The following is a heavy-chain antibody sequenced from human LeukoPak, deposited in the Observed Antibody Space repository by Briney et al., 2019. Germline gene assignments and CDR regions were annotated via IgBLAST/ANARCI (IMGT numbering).Heavy chain of an antibody. CDR3: AKDAAGPEY. Sequence: GGSLRLSCAASGLTFSDYSMTWVRQAPGKGLFWVSGISAGGGSTYYADSVKGRFTISRDNSRNTLYLQMNSLRAEDTAVYYCAKDAAGPEYWGEGTLVTVSS. J-gene: IGHJ4*02. CDR2: ISAGGGST. V-gene: IGHV3-23*01. D-gene: IGHD6-13*01. CDR1: GLTFSDYS.